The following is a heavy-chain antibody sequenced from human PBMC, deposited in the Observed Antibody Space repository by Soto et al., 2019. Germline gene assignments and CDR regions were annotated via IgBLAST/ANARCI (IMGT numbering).Heavy chain of an antibody. D-gene: IGHD2-2*01. V-gene: IGHV3-9*01. J-gene: IGHJ4*02. Sequence: EVQLVESGGGLVQPGRSLRLSCAASGFTFDDYAMHWVRQAPGKGLEWVLGISWNSGSIGYADSVKGRFTISRDNAKNSLYLQMNSLRAEDTALYYCAKVGCSSTSCYALDYWGQGTLVTVSS. CDR3: AKVGCSSTSCYALDY. CDR1: GFTFDDYA. CDR2: ISWNSGSI.